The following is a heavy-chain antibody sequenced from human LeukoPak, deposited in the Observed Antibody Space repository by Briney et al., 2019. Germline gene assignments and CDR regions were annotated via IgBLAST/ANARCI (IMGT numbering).Heavy chain of an antibody. CDR1: GGSISSDF. V-gene: IGHV4-4*08. Sequence: PSETLSLTCTVSGGSISSDFWIWVRQPPGKGLEWIGYIYGSGSTNYNPSLKSRVSISVDTSKNQFSLKVNSVTAADTAVYYCARESLYYYDSSGYYPLFDYWGQGTLVTVSS. CDR2: IYGSGST. J-gene: IGHJ4*02. D-gene: IGHD3-22*01. CDR3: ARESLYYYDSSGYYPLFDY.